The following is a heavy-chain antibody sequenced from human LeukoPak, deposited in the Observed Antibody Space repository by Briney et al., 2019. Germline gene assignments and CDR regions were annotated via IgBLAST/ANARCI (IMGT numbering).Heavy chain of an antibody. V-gene: IGHV3-33*01. CDR1: GFTFSGCG. Sequence: PGGSLRLSCVASGFTFSGCGMHWVRQAPGKGLEWVAVIYSDGRNAYYADSVEGRFTISRDNSKNTLYLQMNSLRADDTAVYYCARAEPGLFDFWGPGTLVTVSS. CDR2: IYSDGRNA. CDR3: ARAEPGLFDF. J-gene: IGHJ4*02.